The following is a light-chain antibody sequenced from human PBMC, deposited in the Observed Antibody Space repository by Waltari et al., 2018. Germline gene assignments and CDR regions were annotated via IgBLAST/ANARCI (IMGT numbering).Light chain of an antibody. V-gene: IGKV2-28*01. CDR2: SAS. Sequence: DILMTQSPLSLPVTPGEPPSISSRSIQSLLHIRGFPYLQWYLQKPGQSPQLLIHSASNRASGVPDRFVGSGSGTDFTLKISRVEAEDVGVYYCMQGLQVPYTFGQGTKLEI. CDR3: MQGLQVPYT. J-gene: IGKJ2*01. CDR1: QSLLHIRGFPY.